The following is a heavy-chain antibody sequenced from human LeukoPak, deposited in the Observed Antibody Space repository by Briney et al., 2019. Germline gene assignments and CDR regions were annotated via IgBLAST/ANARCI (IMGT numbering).Heavy chain of an antibody. CDR1: GFTFSSYA. CDR2: ISYDGSNK. CDR3: AREVGITMVRGAPDYYYGMDV. D-gene: IGHD3-10*01. J-gene: IGHJ6*02. Sequence: GSLRLSCAASGFTFSSYAMHWVRQAPGKGLEWVAVISYDGSNKYYADSVKGRFTISRDNSKNTLYLQMNSLRAEDTAVYYCAREVGITMVRGAPDYYYGMDVWGQGTTVTVSS. V-gene: IGHV3-30-3*01.